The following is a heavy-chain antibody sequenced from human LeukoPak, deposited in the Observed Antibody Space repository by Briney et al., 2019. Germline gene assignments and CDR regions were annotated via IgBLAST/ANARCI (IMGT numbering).Heavy chain of an antibody. J-gene: IGHJ4*02. V-gene: IGHV1-18*01. Sequence: ASVKVSCKASGYSFTTYGISWVRQAPGQGLEWMGWISAYNGNTNYAQRLQGRVTMTTDTSTSTAYMEVRSLRSDDTAVYYCARIHLGRGLGYWGQGTLVTVSS. CDR2: ISAYNGNT. CDR1: GYSFTTYG. CDR3: ARIHLGRGLGY.